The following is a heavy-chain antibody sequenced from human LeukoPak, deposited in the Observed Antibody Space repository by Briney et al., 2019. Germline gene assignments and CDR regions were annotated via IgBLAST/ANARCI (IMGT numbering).Heavy chain of an antibody. CDR1: GYTFIDYY. J-gene: IGHJ6*03. CDR3: ARDKSCSTSSCGNSHMDV. Sequence: ASVKVSCKASGYTFIDYYMHWVRQAPGQGLEWMGWITPNSGGTKYAQKFQGRVTMTRDTSISTAYMELSGVRYDDTAVYYCARDKSCSTSSCGNSHMDVWGKGTTVTVSS. CDR2: ITPNSGGT. D-gene: IGHD2-2*01. V-gene: IGHV1-2*02.